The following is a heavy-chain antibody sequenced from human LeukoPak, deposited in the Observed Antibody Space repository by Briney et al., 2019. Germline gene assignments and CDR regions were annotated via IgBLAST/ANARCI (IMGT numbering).Heavy chain of an antibody. CDR1: GGSISNFY. D-gene: IGHD3-10*01. Sequence: SETLSLTCTVSGGSISNFYWSWIRQSAGMGLEWIGRIYTSGSTNYNPSLKSRVTMSVNTSKNQFSLNLSSVTAADTAVYFCARGRYGSGSYYMDYWGQGTLVTVSS. J-gene: IGHJ4*02. CDR3: ARGRYGSGSYYMDY. V-gene: IGHV4-4*07. CDR2: IYTSGST.